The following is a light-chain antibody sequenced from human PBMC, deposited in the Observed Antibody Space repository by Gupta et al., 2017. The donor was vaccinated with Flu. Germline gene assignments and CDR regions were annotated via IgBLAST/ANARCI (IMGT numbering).Light chain of an antibody. CDR2: KAS. J-gene: IGKJ1*01. CDR1: ESLVYSDGDSY. CDR3: MHSTRWPWT. V-gene: IGKV2-30*01. Sequence: DAVMTQSPLSLPVTLGQPASISCRSSESLVYSDGDSYVSWFHQRPGQSPRRLIYKASNRDSGVPDRISGSGSGTGFTLTISRLEAEDVGVYYCMHSTRWPWTFGQGTKVEI.